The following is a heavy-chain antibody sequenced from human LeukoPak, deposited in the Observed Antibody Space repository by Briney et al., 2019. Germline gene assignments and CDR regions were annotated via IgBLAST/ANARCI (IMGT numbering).Heavy chain of an antibody. J-gene: IGHJ4*02. V-gene: IGHV3-53*01. Sequence: GGSLRLSCAASGFTVSSNYMSWVRQAPGKGLEWVSVIYSGGSTYYADSVKGRFTISRDNSKNTLYLQMNSLRAEDTAVYYCASMSITAAGTAFDYWGQGTLVTVSS. CDR1: GFTVSSNY. CDR2: IYSGGST. CDR3: ASMSITAAGTAFDY. D-gene: IGHD6-13*01.